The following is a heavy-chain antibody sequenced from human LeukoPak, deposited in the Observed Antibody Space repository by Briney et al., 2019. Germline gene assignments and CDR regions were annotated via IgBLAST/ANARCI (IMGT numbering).Heavy chain of an antibody. V-gene: IGHV3-74*03. CDR1: PFTFSGYW. CDR2: INSDGYSI. CDR3: ARAAYSSGFDS. Sequence: GGSLRLSCAAPPFTFSGYWMHWVRQPPGKGLVWVSRINSDGYSITYADSVKGRFTISRDNNKNTLYLQMNSLIAEDTAVYFCARAAYSSGFDSWGQGTLVTVSS. D-gene: IGHD6-19*01. J-gene: IGHJ5*01.